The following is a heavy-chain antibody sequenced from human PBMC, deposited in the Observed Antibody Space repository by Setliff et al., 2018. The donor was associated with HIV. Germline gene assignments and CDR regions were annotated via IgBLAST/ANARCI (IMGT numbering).Heavy chain of an antibody. J-gene: IGHJ5*02. Sequence: SETLSLTCAVYGGSFSGYYWSWIRQPPGKGLEWIGESTHSGSTNYNPSLKSRVTISVDTSKKQFSLKLTSVTAADTALYYCARDHYYGSGTYYRGGSGFDPWGQGTLVTVSS. D-gene: IGHD3-10*01. CDR2: STHSGST. V-gene: IGHV4-34*01. CDR1: GGSFSGYY. CDR3: ARDHYYGSGTYYRGGSGFDP.